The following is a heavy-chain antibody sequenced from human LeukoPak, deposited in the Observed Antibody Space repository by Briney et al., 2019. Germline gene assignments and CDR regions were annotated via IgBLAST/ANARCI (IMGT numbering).Heavy chain of an antibody. D-gene: IGHD2-2*03. J-gene: IGHJ2*01. Sequence: SVKVSCKASGGTFSSYPISWVRQAPGQGLEWMGGIIPIFGTANYAQKFQGRVTITADESTSTAYMELSSLRSEDTAVYYCASLDIVVVPAATGQDWYFDLWGRGTLVTVSS. CDR2: IIPIFGTA. CDR1: GGTFSSYP. CDR3: ASLDIVVVPAATGQDWYFDL. V-gene: IGHV1-69*01.